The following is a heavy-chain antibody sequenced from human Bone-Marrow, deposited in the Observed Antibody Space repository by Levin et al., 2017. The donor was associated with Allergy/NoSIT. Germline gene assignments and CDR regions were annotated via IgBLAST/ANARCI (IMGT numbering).Heavy chain of an antibody. Sequence: GESLKISCAASGFNFSIFGVNWVRQAPGKGLVWVSSISSGSNYIYYADSVKGRFTISRDNSKNLLYLQMNSLRAEDTAIYYCARDRTYGILSNYGMDVWGQGATVTVSS. CDR3: ARDRTYGILSNYGMDV. CDR1: GFNFSIFG. V-gene: IGHV3-21*06. D-gene: IGHD3-9*01. CDR2: ISSGSNYI. J-gene: IGHJ6*02.